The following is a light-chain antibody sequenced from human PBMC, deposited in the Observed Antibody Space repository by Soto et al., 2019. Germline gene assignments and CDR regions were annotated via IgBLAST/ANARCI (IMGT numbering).Light chain of an antibody. CDR2: GNN. CDR3: QSYDSSLSGYV. V-gene: IGLV1-40*01. J-gene: IGLJ1*01. Sequence: QSVLTQPPSVSGAPGQRVTISCTGSTSNLGAGYDVQWYQQLPGTAPKLLIYGNNNRPSGVPVRFSGSKSGTSASLAIAGLQAEDEADYYCQSYDSSLSGYVFGTGTKLTVL. CDR1: TSNLGAGYD.